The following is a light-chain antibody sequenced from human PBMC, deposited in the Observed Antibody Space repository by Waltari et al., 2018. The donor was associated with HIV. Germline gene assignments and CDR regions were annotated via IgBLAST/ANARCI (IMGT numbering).Light chain of an antibody. CDR2: AAS. J-gene: IGKJ1*01. CDR3: QNYNNVPRT. V-gene: IGKV1-27*01. Sequence: DIQMTQSPSSLSASVGERVIITCRASQAIRNSLAWYQQKPGKVPQLPIYAASTLQSGVPSRFSCFGSGTNFTLAITSVRPGDVATYFCQNYNNVPRTFGQGTKVEIK. CDR1: QAIRNS.